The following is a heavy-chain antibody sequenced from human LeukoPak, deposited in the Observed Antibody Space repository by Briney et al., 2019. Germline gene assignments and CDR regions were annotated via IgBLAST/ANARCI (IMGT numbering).Heavy chain of an antibody. J-gene: IGHJ4*02. CDR1: GGSISSYY. CDR2: IYYSGST. V-gene: IGHV4-59*01. Sequence: SETLSLTCTVSGGSISSYYWSWIRQPPGKGLEWIGYIYYSGSTNYKPSLKSRVTISVDTSKNQFSLKLSSVTAADTAVYYCARERHGHPFDCWGQGALVTVSS. CDR3: ARERHGHPFDC.